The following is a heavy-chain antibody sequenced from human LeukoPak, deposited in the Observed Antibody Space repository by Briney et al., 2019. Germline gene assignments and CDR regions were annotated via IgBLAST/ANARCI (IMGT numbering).Heavy chain of an antibody. CDR2: ISAYNGNT. J-gene: IGHJ4*02. D-gene: IGHD2-2*01. Sequence: ASVKVSCKASGYTFTSYGISWVRQAPGQGLEWMGWISAYNGNTNYAQKLQGRVTMTTDTSTSTAYMELRSLRSDDTAVYYCARDNCRSSTSCYGDFDYWGQGTLVTVYS. CDR3: ARDNCRSSTSCYGDFDY. CDR1: GYTFTSYG. V-gene: IGHV1-18*01.